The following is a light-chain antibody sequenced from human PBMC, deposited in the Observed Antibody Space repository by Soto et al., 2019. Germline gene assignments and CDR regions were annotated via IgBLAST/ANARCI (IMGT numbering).Light chain of an antibody. V-gene: IGKV3-20*01. CDR1: QSVNSRY. Sequence: EIVFTQSPGTLSLSPGERATLSCRAIQSVNSRYLAWYQQKAGQAPRLLIYGASSRATGIPGRFSGSGSGTDFTLTISRLETEDFAVYYCQQYGSTPRTFGQGTQVDI. J-gene: IGKJ1*01. CDR3: QQYGSTPRT. CDR2: GAS.